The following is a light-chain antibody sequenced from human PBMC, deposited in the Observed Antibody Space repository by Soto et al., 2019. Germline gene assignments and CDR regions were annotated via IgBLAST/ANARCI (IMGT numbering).Light chain of an antibody. CDR1: QSISSW. CDR3: QQYETFSGT. V-gene: IGKV1-5*01. CDR2: AAS. Sequence: DIQMTQSPSTRSASLGDGVTITCRASQSISSWLAWYQQKPGKAPKSLIYAASSLQSGVPSKFSVSGSGTDFTLTISSLQTEDFATYYCQQYETFSGTFGPGTKVDIK. J-gene: IGKJ1*01.